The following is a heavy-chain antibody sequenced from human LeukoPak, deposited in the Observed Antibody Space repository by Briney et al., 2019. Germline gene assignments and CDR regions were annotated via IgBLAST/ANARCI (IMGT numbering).Heavy chain of an antibody. CDR2: ISSSSSSI. V-gene: IGHV3-48*02. J-gene: IGHJ3*02. CDR1: GFTFRTYS. Sequence: QPGRSLRLSCAASGFTFRTYSMNWVRQAPGKGLEGVSYISSSSSSIYYADSVKGRFTISRDNAKNSLYLQMNSLRDEDTAVYYCAREPRESCAAFDIWGQGTMVTVSS. CDR3: AREPRESCAAFDI.